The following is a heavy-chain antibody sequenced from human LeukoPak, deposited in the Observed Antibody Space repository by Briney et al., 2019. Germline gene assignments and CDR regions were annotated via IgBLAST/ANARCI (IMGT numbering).Heavy chain of an antibody. V-gene: IGHV4-59*01. D-gene: IGHD7-27*01. CDR3: ARGPSNWEYYFDY. CDR2: IYYSGST. Sequence: SETLSLTCTVSGGSISSYYWSWIRQPPGKGLEWIGYIYYSGSTNYNPSLKSRVTISVDTSKNQFSLKLSSVTAADTAVYYCARGPSNWEYYFDYWGQGTLVTVSS. CDR1: GGSISSYY. J-gene: IGHJ4*02.